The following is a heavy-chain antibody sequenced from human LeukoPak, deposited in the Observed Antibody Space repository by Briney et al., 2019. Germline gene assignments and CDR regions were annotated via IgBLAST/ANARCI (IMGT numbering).Heavy chain of an antibody. Sequence: ASETLSLTCAVYGGSFSGYYWSWIRQPPGKGLEWIGEINHSGSTNYNPSLKSRVTISVDTSKNQFSLKLSSVTAADTAVYYCARGRGYYYGSGSYYPPDYWGQGTLVTVSS. CDR1: GGSFSGYY. CDR2: INHSGST. D-gene: IGHD3-10*01. V-gene: IGHV4-34*01. J-gene: IGHJ4*02. CDR3: ARGRGYYYGSGSYYPPDY.